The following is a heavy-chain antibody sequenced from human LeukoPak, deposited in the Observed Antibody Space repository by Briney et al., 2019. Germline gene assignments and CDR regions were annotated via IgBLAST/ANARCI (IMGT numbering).Heavy chain of an antibody. CDR3: ARGGMVYCSSTSCYTDWFDP. CDR1: GYTFTSYG. J-gene: IGHJ5*02. D-gene: IGHD2-2*02. V-gene: IGHV1-18*01. Sequence: GASVKVSCKASGYTFTSYGISWVRQAPGQGLEWMGWISAYNGNTNYAQKLQGRVTMTTDTSTSTAYMELRSLRSDDTAVYYCARGGMVYCSSTSCYTDWFDPWGQGTLVTVSS. CDR2: ISAYNGNT.